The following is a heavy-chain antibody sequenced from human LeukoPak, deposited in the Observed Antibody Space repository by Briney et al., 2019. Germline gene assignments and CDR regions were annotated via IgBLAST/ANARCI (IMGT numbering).Heavy chain of an antibody. J-gene: IGHJ6*02. CDR1: GVTFFDYA. V-gene: IGHV3-9*01. D-gene: IGHD1-1*01. CDR2: ISWHSGSR. Sequence: PGGSQRLSRAASGVTFFDYAMHWGREAPGKGLVRVSGISWHSGSRGYADSVKGRFIVSRGNAKNSLHLHMYTVRVEDTDLYYCAKGAWNYYYGMDVWGQGTTVTVSS. CDR3: AKGAWNYYYGMDV.